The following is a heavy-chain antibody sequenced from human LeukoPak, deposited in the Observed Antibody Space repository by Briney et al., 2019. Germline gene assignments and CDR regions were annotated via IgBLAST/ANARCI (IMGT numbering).Heavy chain of an antibody. CDR3: TRDRFSSWYLNAFDI. J-gene: IGHJ3*02. D-gene: IGHD6-13*01. V-gene: IGHV3-49*04. CDR1: GFTFGDYA. Sequence: GRSLRLSCTTSGFTFGDYAMSWVRQAPGKGLEWVGFIRSKAYGATTEYAASVKGRFTISRDDSKSIAYLQMNSLKTEDTAVYYCTRDRFSSWYLNAFDIWGQGTMVTVSS. CDR2: IRSKAYGATT.